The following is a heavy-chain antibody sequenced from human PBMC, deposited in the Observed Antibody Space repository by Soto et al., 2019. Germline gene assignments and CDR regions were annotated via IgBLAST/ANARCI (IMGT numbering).Heavy chain of an antibody. D-gene: IGHD2-2*01. CDR2: LYYSGNT. Sequence: SETLSLTCTVSGGSISNYYWSWIRQPPGKGLEWIGYLYYSGNTYYNPSLKSRVTISVDTSKSQFSLKLSSVTAADTAVYYCARHSSSARGWFDPWGQGTLVTVS. V-gene: IGHV4-59*01. CDR3: ARHSSSARGWFDP. J-gene: IGHJ5*02. CDR1: GGSISNYY.